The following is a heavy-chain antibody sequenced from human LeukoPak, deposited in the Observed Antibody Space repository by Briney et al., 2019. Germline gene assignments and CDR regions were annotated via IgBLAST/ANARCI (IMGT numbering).Heavy chain of an antibody. J-gene: IGHJ4*02. CDR3: ARGHYDVLAASYKWTPDY. CDR1: GFTFNTFN. CDR2: ITSGGDYI. D-gene: IGHD3-9*01. V-gene: IGHV3-21*01. Sequence: GGSLRLSCAASGFTFNTFNMDWVRQAPGKGLEWVSSITSGGDYIYYADSVKGRFTTSRDNAKNSLSLQLNSLRVEDTAVYYCARGHYDVLAASYKWTPDYWGQGTLVTVSS.